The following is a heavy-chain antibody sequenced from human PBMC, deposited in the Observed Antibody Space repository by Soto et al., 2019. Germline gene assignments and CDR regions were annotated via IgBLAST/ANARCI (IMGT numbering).Heavy chain of an antibody. CDR3: AKAPAWYSSGWYEAH. J-gene: IGHJ4*02. CDR1: GFTFSSYA. CDR2: ISGSGGST. D-gene: IGHD6-19*01. Sequence: GGSLRLSCAASGFTFSSYAMSWVRQAPGKGLEWVSAISGSGGSTYYADSVKGRFTISRDNSKSTLYLQMNSLRAEDTAVYYCAKAPAWYSSGWYEAHWGQGTLVTVSS. V-gene: IGHV3-23*01.